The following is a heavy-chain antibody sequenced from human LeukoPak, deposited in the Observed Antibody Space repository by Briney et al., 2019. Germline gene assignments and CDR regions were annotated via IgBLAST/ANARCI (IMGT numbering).Heavy chain of an antibody. CDR3: ARNNGMDV. Sequence: GGSLRLSCAASGYALSSHWMTWVRQVPGRGPEWVANVNRDGSETYYLDSVKGRFTISKDNAKNSLYLQMNSLRAEDTALYHCARNNGMDVWGQGTTVIVSS. J-gene: IGHJ6*02. CDR2: VNRDGSET. CDR1: GYALSSHW. V-gene: IGHV3-7*03.